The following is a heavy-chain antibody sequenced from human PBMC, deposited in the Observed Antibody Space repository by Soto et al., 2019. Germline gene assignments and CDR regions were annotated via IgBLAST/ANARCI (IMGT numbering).Heavy chain of an antibody. Sequence: EVQLVESGGGLVQPGGSLRLSCAASGFTFSSYDMHWVRQATGKGLEWVSAIGTAGDTYYPGSVKGRFTIPRENAKNSLYLQMNSMRAEDTAVYYCARDAKYKAIAAAATKWGGMDVWGQGTTVTVSS. CDR1: GFTFSSYD. V-gene: IGHV3-13*01. D-gene: IGHD6-13*01. J-gene: IGHJ6*02. CDR2: IGTAGDT. CDR3: ARDAKYKAIAAAATKWGGMDV.